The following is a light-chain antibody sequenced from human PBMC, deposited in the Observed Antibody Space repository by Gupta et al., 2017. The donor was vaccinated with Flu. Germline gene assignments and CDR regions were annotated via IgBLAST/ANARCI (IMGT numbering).Light chain of an antibody. V-gene: IGLV1-36*01. CDR2: YDD. J-gene: IGLJ2*01. CDR1: ATNIGKTD. Sequence: SATNIGKTDVPWYQQLAGKAPRLLIYYDDLLPSGVSDRFSGSKSGTSASLTISGLQSEDEADYYCAAWDDRLNGVAFGVGTRLTVL. CDR3: AAWDDRLNGVA.